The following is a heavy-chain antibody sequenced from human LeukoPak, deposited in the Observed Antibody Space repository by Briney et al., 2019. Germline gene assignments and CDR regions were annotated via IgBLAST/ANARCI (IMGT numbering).Heavy chain of an antibody. J-gene: IGHJ6*03. V-gene: IGHV3-30*04. CDR2: ISYDGTNK. D-gene: IGHD1-26*01. CDR1: GFTFSTSS. Sequence: GGSLRLSCAAAGFTFSTSSFHWVRQAPGKGLEWVAVISYDGTNKDCADSVKGRFTISRDNSKNTLYLQMNSLRSEDTAVYYCARDAVGYFYYMDVWGTGTTVTVSS. CDR3: ARDAVGYFYYMDV.